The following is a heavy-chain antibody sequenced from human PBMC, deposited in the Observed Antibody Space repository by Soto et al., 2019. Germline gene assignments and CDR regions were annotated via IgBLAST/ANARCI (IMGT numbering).Heavy chain of an antibody. V-gene: IGHV3-7*04. CDR3: ARGGYDYSNPFDY. Sequence: EVQLVESGGGLVQPGGSLRLSCAASGFTFNSYWMQWVRQAPGRGLEWMGNINQDGSEKHYVDSVKGRFTISRDNAKDSVYLQMNSLKAEDTAMYYCARGGYDYSNPFDYWGHGTLVTVSS. J-gene: IGHJ4*01. CDR1: GFTFNSYW. D-gene: IGHD4-4*01. CDR2: INQDGSEK.